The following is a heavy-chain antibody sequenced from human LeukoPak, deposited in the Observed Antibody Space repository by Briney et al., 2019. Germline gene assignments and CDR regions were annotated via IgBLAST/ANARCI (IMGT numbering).Heavy chain of an antibody. CDR3: AKAVYDSSGYYFDY. CDR1: GFTFDDYA. CDR2: ISWNSGSI. J-gene: IGHJ4*02. V-gene: IGHV3-9*01. Sequence: GGSLRLSCAASGFTFDDYAMPWVRQAPGKGLEWVSGISWNSGSIDYADSVKGRFTISRDNAKNSLYLQMNSLRAEDTALYYCAKAVYDSSGYYFDYWGQGTPVTVSS. D-gene: IGHD3-22*01.